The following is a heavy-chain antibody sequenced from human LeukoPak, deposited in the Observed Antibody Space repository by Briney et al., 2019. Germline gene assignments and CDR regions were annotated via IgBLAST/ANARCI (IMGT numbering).Heavy chain of an antibody. CDR3: ARDGLEYCSGGSCYYDY. CDR1: GFTFSSYE. CDR2: ISSSGSTI. J-gene: IGHJ4*02. D-gene: IGHD2-15*01. V-gene: IGHV3-48*03. Sequence: GGSLRLSCAASGFTFSSYEMNWVRQAPGGGLEWVSYISSSGSTIYYADSVKGRFTISRDNAKNSLYLQMNSLRAEETAVYYRARDGLEYCSGGSCYYDYWGQGTLVTVSS.